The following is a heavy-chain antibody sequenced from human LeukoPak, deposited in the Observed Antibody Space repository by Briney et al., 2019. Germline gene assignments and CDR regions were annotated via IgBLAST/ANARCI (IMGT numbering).Heavy chain of an antibody. J-gene: IGHJ5*02. CDR1: GYTFTSYY. CDR2: INPNSGGT. D-gene: IGHD3-22*01. V-gene: IGHV1-2*02. Sequence: GASVKVSCKASGYTFTSYYIHWVRQAPGQGLEWMGWINPNSGGTNYAQKFQGRVTMTRDTSISTAYMELSRLRSDDTAVYYCARDPLYYYDSSGPIWLGFDPWGQGTLVTVSS. CDR3: ARDPLYYYDSSGPIWLGFDP.